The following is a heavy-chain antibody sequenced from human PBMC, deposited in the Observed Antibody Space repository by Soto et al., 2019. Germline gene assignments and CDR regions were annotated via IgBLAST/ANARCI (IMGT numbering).Heavy chain of an antibody. CDR1: GGSISSYY. CDR3: ARASRGYPVSKLTDF. Sequence: SETLSLTCTVSGGSISSYYWSWIRQPPGKGLEWIGYIYYSGSTNYNPSLKSRVTISVDTSKNQFSMKLSSVTAADTAVYYCARASRGYPVSKLTDFSCQGPTITVS. V-gene: IGHV4-59*01. D-gene: IGHD4-17*01. J-gene: IGHJ3*01. CDR2: IYYSGST.